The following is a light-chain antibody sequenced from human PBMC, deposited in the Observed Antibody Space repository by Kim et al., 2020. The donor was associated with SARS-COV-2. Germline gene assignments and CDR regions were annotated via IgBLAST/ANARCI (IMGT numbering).Light chain of an antibody. CDR3: QQYSGYSRT. CDR2: KAS. CDR1: QNVSSW. Sequence: DIQMTQSPSTLSASVGDRVTITCRASQNVSSWLAWYQVKPGKAPKLLIYKASTLESGVPITFSGGGSGTEFTLTISRLQSGDVATYYCQQYSGYSRTFGEGTNWRS. J-gene: IGKJ2*02. V-gene: IGKV1-5*03.